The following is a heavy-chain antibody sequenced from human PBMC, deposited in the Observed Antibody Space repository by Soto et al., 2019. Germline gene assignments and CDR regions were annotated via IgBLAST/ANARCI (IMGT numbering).Heavy chain of an antibody. CDR2: IPQDAVDG. V-gene: IGHV3-7*03. Sequence: DVKLVESGGGLVQPGDSLRLSCEVSGFMFSMYSMSWVRQTPGKGLEWVAKIPQDAVDGHYADSVKGRFTISRDNGKNSLYLQMNNLRAEDTAVYYCARDHLILPAHDFFYGSDVWGRGATVTVSS. CDR3: ARDHLILPAHDFFYGSDV. D-gene: IGHD2-21*02. J-gene: IGHJ6*02. CDR1: GFMFSMYS.